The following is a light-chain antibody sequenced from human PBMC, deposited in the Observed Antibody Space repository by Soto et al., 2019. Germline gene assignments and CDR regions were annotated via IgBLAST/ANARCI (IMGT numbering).Light chain of an antibody. Sequence: DIVMTQSPATLSVSPGERATLSCRASRTVSTNLAWYQQKPGQAPRLLIYYTSTRATGIPARFSGSGSGKEFTLTISSLQSEAFAVYYCQQYNNWPPGATFGPGTKVEIK. CDR3: QQYNNWPPGAT. CDR1: RTVSTN. J-gene: IGKJ3*01. CDR2: YTS. V-gene: IGKV3-15*01.